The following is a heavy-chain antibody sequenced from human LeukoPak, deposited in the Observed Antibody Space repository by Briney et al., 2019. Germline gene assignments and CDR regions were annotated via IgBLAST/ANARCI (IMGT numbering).Heavy chain of an antibody. V-gene: IGHV3-21*01. CDR1: GFTVSSNH. J-gene: IGHJ3*02. CDR2: INSDSNYI. D-gene: IGHD3-10*01. Sequence: GGSLRLSCAASGFTVSSNHMSWVRQAPGKGLEWVSSINSDSNYIYYADSVQGRFTISRDNAKNSLYPQMNSLRAEDTAVYYCAVAYYYGSGDAFDIWGQGTKVTVSS. CDR3: AVAYYYGSGDAFDI.